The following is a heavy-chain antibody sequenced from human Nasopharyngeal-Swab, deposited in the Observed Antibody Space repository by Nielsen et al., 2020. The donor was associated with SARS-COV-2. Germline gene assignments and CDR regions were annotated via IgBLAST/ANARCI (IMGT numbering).Heavy chain of an antibody. Sequence: SETLSLTCTVSGGSIRSGGYYWSWIRQHPGKGLEWIGYIHYSGSTYYNPSLKSRVTISVDTSKNQFSLKLSSVTAADTAVYYCARARITMIVVVTEFDYWGQGTLVTVSS. V-gene: IGHV4-31*03. CDR3: ARARITMIVVVTEFDY. CDR2: IHYSGST. D-gene: IGHD3-22*01. CDR1: GGSIRSGGYY. J-gene: IGHJ4*02.